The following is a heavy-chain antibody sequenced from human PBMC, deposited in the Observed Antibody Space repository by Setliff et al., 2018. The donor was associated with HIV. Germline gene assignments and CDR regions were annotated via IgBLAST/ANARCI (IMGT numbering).Heavy chain of an antibody. Sequence: ASVKVSCKASGYTFTSYGISWVRQAPGQGLEWMGWINTGQGNTKYSQEFQGRVTITRDTSTSTAYMELRSLRSDDTAVYYCARILSRNWFDPWGQGTLVTVSS. CDR2: INTGQGNT. CDR1: GYTFTSYG. J-gene: IGHJ5*02. CDR3: ARILSRNWFDP. V-gene: IGHV1-18*01.